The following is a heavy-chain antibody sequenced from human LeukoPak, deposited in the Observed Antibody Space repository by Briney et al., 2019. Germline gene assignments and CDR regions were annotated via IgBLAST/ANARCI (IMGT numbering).Heavy chain of an antibody. V-gene: IGHV1-18*01. Sequence: ASVKVSCKASGGTCSSYAISWVRQAPGQGLEWMGWISAYNGNTNYAQKLQGRVTMTTDTSTSTAYMELRSLRSDDTAVYYCATAHHDTIAAAGVGDWGQGTLVTVSS. CDR2: ISAYNGNT. CDR3: ATAHHDTIAAAGVGD. J-gene: IGHJ4*02. CDR1: GGTCSSYA. D-gene: IGHD6-13*01.